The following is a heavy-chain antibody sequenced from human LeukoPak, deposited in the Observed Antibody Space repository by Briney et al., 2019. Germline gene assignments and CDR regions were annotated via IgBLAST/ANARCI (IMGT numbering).Heavy chain of an antibody. Sequence: ASVKVSCKASGGTFSSYAISWVRQAPGQGLEWMGIINPSRGNTGYSQKFQGRVTMTRDTSTSTVYMELSSLRSEDTAVYYCAREQDGGKHDYWGQGTLVTVSS. CDR3: AREQDGGKHDY. J-gene: IGHJ4*02. CDR1: GGTFSSYA. CDR2: INPSRGNT. V-gene: IGHV1-46*01. D-gene: IGHD4-23*01.